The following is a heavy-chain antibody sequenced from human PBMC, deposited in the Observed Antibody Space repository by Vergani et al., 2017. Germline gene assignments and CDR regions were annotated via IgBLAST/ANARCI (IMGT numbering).Heavy chain of an antibody. J-gene: IGHJ6*03. D-gene: IGHD6-13*01. CDR3: ARAPTSIAAAGTNYYYYYYMDV. CDR2: IIPIFGTA. Sequence: QVQLVQSGAEVKKPGSSVKVSCKASGGTFSSYAISWVRQAPGQGLEWMGGIIPIFGTANYAQKFQGRVTITADESTSTAYMELSSLRSEDTAVYYCARAPTSIAAAGTNYYYYYYMDVWGKGTTVTVSS. CDR1: GGTFSSYA. V-gene: IGHV1-69*01.